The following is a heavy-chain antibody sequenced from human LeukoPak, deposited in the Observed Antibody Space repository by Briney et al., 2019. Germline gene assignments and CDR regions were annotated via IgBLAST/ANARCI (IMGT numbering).Heavy chain of an antibody. CDR3: ARGSRGWELLSADAFDI. CDR2: VSYDGGNR. CDR1: GFSFSSFG. Sequence: GGSLRLSCVASGFSFSSFGMHWVRQAPGKGLEWVAVVSYDGGNRYYADSVKGRFTISRDNSKNTLYLQMNSLRAEDTAVYYCARGSRGWELLSADAFDIWGQGTMVTVSS. J-gene: IGHJ3*02. V-gene: IGHV3-30*03. D-gene: IGHD1-26*01.